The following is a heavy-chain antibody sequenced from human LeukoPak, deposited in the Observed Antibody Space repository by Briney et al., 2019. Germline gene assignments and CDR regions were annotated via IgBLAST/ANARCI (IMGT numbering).Heavy chain of an antibody. D-gene: IGHD2-2*01. J-gene: IGHJ3*02. CDR3: ARPRYQLPYDAFDI. CDR2: IYYSGST. CDR1: GGSISSSSYY. V-gene: IGHV4-39*01. Sequence: SETPSLTCTVSGGSISSSSYYWGWIRQPPGKGLEWLGSIYYSGSTYYNPSLKSRVTISVDTSKNQFSLKLSSVTAADTAVYYCARPRYQLPYDAFDIWGQGTMVTVSS.